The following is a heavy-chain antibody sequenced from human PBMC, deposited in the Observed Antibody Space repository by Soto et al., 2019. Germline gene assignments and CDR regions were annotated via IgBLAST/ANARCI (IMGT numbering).Heavy chain of an antibody. CDR2: ISYDGKKK. V-gene: IGHV3-30*03. J-gene: IGHJ4*02. D-gene: IGHD5-12*01. CDR1: GFSFNTFG. Sequence: QVQLVESGGGVVQPGKSLRLSCAASGFSFNTFGFHWVRQAPGKGLEWVAIISYDGKKKYYADSVTGRFNIARDNSKNAVYLQMDSLRGDDTALYYCARNRLLGIYDRTDLEYWGRGTQVTVSS. CDR3: ARNRLLGIYDRTDLEY.